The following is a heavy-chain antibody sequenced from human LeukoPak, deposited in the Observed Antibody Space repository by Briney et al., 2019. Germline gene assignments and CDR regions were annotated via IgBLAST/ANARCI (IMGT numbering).Heavy chain of an antibody. CDR1: GFTFSSYS. CDR3: ARDSPDYDFWSGYPGAFDY. D-gene: IGHD3-3*01. CDR2: ISSSSSTI. V-gene: IGHV3-48*01. J-gene: IGHJ4*02. Sequence: PGGSLRLSCAASGFTFSSYSMNWVRQAPGKGLEWVSYISSSSSTIYYADSVKGRFTISRDNAKNSLYLQMNSLRAEDTAVYYCARDSPDYDFWSGYPGAFDYWGQGTLVTVSS.